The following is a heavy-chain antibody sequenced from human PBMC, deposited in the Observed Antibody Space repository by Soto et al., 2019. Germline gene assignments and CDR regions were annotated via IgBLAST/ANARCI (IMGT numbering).Heavy chain of an antibody. D-gene: IGHD2-15*01. CDR3: ARQKLLPFYYALDV. CDR2: IYYRGST. V-gene: IGHV4-59*01. J-gene: IGHJ6*02. CDR1: GGSISGYY. Sequence: PSETLSLTCTVSGGSISGYYWSWIRQSPGKGLEYIGYIYYRGSTNYNPSLKSRVTMSVDTSRNQFSLKVNSVTAADTAVYYCARQKLLPFYYALDVWGQGTKVTSP.